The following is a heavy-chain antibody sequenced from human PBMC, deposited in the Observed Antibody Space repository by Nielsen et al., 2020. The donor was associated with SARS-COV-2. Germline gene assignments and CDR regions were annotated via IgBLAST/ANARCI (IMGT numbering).Heavy chain of an antibody. J-gene: IGHJ6*02. V-gene: IGHV3-21*01. D-gene: IGHD1-26*01. CDR1: GFTFSSYS. CDR3: ARDWDKESGMDV. CDR2: ISSSSSYI. Sequence: GGSLRLSCAASGFTFSSYSMNWVRQAPGKGLEWVSSISSSSSYIYYADSVKGRFTISRDNAKNSLYLQMNSLRAEDTAVYYCARDWDKESGMDVWGQGTTVTVSS.